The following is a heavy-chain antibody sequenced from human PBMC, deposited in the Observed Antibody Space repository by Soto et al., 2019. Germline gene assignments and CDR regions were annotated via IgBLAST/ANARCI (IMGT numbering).Heavy chain of an antibody. V-gene: IGHV4-59*03. CDR1: GASLNSDY. CDR2: TYHMVGT. CDR3: ARFTYKSGFNWFDP. Sequence: SETLSLTCTVCGASLNSDYWSWIRQSPGKGLEWIGYTYHMVGTDYNPSLKSRVTISIDKSKNQFSLNRRSVTAADKDVYFCARFTYKSGFNWFDPWGQGTQVTVSS. J-gene: IGHJ5*02. D-gene: IGHD5-12*01.